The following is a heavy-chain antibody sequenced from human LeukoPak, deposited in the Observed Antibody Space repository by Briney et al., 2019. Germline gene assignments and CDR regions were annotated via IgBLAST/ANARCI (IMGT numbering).Heavy chain of an antibody. CDR1: EFTFSDYY. D-gene: IGHD5-24*01. Sequence: GGSLKLSVAASEFTFSDYYMTWIGQPPGKGREGVSYISSSGSTIYYADSVKGRFTISRDNAKNSLYLQMNSLRAEDTAVYYCARAELMATITYFDYWGQGTLVTVSS. CDR2: ISSSGSTI. V-gene: IGHV3-11*01. CDR3: ARAELMATITYFDY. J-gene: IGHJ4*02.